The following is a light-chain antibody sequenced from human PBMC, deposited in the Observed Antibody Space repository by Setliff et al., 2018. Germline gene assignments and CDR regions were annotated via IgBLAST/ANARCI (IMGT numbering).Light chain of an antibody. V-gene: IGLV2-8*01. CDR1: SSDVGGYNY. Sequence: QSALPQPPSASGSPGQSVTISCTGTSSDVGGYNYVSWYQQHPGKAPKLMIYEVSKRPSGVPDRFSGSKSGTSASLAITGLQAEDEADYYCQSYDSSLSGVVFGGGTK. CDR3: QSYDSSLSGVV. J-gene: IGLJ2*01. CDR2: EVS.